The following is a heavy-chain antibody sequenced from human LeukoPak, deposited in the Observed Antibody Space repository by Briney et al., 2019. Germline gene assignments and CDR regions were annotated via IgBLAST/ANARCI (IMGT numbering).Heavy chain of an antibody. CDR2: VNRDGSST. CDR3: AKQYYGSGSYYVRFDH. J-gene: IGHJ4*02. CDR1: GFTFSSFW. Sequence: GGSLRLSCAASGFTFSSFWMDWVRQAPGKGLVWVSHVNRDGSSTYYADSVKGRFTISRDNAKNTVYLQMNNLRVEDTAVYYCAKQYYGSGSYYVRFDHWGQGTLVTVSS. D-gene: IGHD3-10*01. V-gene: IGHV3-74*01.